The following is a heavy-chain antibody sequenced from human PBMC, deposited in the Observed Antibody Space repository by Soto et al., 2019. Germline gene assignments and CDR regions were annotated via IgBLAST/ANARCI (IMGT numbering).Heavy chain of an antibody. D-gene: IGHD2-21*01. CDR1: GGSVNGYY. CDR3: ARDRDYQGWFDY. CDR2: INHTGGT. V-gene: IGHV4-34*01. J-gene: IGHJ4*02. Sequence: SETLSLTCAVYGGSVNGYYWNWIRQPPGKGLEWIGEINHTGGTHYNPSLKSRVTISVDTSKNQFSLKLSSVTAADTAVYYCARDRDYQGWFDYWGQGTLVTVSS.